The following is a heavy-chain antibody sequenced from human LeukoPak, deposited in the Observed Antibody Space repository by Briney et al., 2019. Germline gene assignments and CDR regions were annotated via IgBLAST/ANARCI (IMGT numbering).Heavy chain of an antibody. CDR3: ARADGGYSYGKIYYYYGMTS. J-gene: IGHJ6*02. D-gene: IGHD5-18*01. Sequence: SETLSLTCTVSGGSVSSGSYYRSWIRQPPGKGLEWIGYIYYSGSTNYNPSLKSRVTISVDTSKNQFSLKLSSVTAADTAVYYCARADGGYSYGKIYYYYGMTSGAKGPRSPSP. V-gene: IGHV4-61*01. CDR2: IYYSGST. CDR1: GGSVSSGSYY.